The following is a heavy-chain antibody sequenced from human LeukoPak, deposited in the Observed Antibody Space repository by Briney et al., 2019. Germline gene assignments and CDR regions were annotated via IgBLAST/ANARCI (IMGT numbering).Heavy chain of an antibody. V-gene: IGHV1-2*02. Sequence: ASVKVSCKASGYTFTSYAMNWVRQAPGQGLEWMGWINPNSGGTNYAQKFQGRVTMTRDTSISTAYMELSRLRSDDTAVYYCARGRVPADYMDVWGKGTTVTISS. CDR1: GYTFTSYA. J-gene: IGHJ6*03. CDR3: ARGRVPADYMDV. CDR2: INPNSGGT. D-gene: IGHD1-1*01.